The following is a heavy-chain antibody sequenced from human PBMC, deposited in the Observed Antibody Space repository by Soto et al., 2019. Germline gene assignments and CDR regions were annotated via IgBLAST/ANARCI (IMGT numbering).Heavy chain of an antibody. CDR3: SRLTTMVREINDDPFDF. J-gene: IGHJ3*01. V-gene: IGHV1-46*03. D-gene: IGHD3-10*01. Sequence: ASVTVSCKASVYTFTNYYIHWVRQAPGQGLEWMGVINPTGGRASYAPKFQGRVTLTRDTSTSTAYMELSSLRSDDTAVYFCSRLTTMVREINDDPFDFWGQGTLVT. CDR1: VYTFTNYY. CDR2: INPTGGRA.